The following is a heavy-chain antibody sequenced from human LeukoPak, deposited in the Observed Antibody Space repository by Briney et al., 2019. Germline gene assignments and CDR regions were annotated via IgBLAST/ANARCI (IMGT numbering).Heavy chain of an antibody. Sequence: SETLSLTCTVSGGSISSSSYYWGWIRQPPGKGLEWIGSIYYSGSTYYNPSLKSRVTISVDTSKNQFSLKLSSVTAADTAVYYCARVRRALWAAAPYAFDIWGQGTMVTVSS. CDR2: IYYSGST. D-gene: IGHD2-2*01. CDR3: ARVRRALWAAAPYAFDI. J-gene: IGHJ3*02. V-gene: IGHV4-39*01. CDR1: GGSISSSSYY.